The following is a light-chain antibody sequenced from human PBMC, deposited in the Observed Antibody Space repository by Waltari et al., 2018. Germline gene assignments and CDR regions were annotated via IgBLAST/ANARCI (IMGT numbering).Light chain of an antibody. CDR1: QSLVHSDGNTY. V-gene: IGKV2-30*02. CDR3: MQGTHLYT. Sequence: DVVMTQSPLSLPVTLGQPASISCRSSQSLVHSDGNTYLNWLQQRPGQAPRRLIYKVSNRDSGVPDRFSGSGSGTDFTLKISRVEAEDVGVYYCMQGTHLYTFGQGTRLEIK. J-gene: IGKJ2*01. CDR2: KVS.